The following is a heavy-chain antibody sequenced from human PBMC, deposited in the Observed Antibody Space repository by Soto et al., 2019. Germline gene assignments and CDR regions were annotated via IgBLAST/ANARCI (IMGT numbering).Heavy chain of an antibody. J-gene: IGHJ4*01. CDR1: GGSISNYY. Sequence: SETLSLTCTVSGGSISNYYWGWIRQPPGKGLEWLGYIFYSGRTNSNSGRTNSNPSLESRVTISVDTSKNQFSLKVNSVTAADTALYYFARLCGIGHNRDY. D-gene: IGHD1-1*01. V-gene: IGHV4-59*01. CDR2: IFYSGRTNSNSGRT. CDR3: ARLCGIGHNRDY.